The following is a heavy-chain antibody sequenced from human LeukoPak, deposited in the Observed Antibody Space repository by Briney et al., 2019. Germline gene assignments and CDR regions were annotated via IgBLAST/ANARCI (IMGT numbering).Heavy chain of an antibody. CDR3: ARDAKYYYGSRTYFFFEY. CDR2: IYTSGTT. V-gene: IGHV4-4*07. J-gene: IGHJ4*02. Sequence: SETLSLTCTVSGGSFSTYYWSWIRQPAGKGLEWIGHIYTSGTTNYNPSLKSRVTMSLDTSKNQFSLKLSSVTAADTAIYYCARDAKYYYGSRTYFFFEYWGQGTLLTVSS. D-gene: IGHD3-10*01. CDR1: GGSFSTYY.